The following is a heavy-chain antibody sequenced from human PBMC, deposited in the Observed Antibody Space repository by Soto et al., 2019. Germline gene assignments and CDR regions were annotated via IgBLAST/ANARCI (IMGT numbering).Heavy chain of an antibody. CDR3: ARVYYYDSSGYSPPAFDI. CDR2: ISAYNGNT. J-gene: IGHJ3*02. D-gene: IGHD3-22*01. CDR1: GYTFTSYG. Sequence: ASVKVSCKASGYTFTSYGISWVRQAPGQGLEWMGWISAYNGNTNYAQKLQGRVTMTTDTSTSTAYMELRSLRSDDTAVYYCARVYYYDSSGYSPPAFDIWGQGTMVTVSS. V-gene: IGHV1-18*01.